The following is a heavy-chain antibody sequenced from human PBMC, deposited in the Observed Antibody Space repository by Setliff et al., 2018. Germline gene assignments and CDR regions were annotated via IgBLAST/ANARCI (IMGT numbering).Heavy chain of an antibody. D-gene: IGHD3-10*01. CDR2: ISVYNGKT. CDR3: ARGDTRRYYYGSGRYGV. CDR1: GYTFTSYG. Sequence: GASVKVSCKASGYTFTSYGFSWVRQAPGQGLEWMGWISVYNGKTKYAQKFQGRVTMTTDTSTRTAYMEVTSLRSDDTAVYYCARGDTRRYYYGSGRYGVWGQGTTVTVSS. J-gene: IGHJ6*02. V-gene: IGHV1-18*01.